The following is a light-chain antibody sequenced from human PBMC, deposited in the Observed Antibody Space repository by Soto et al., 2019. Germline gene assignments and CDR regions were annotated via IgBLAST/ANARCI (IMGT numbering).Light chain of an antibody. CDR3: SSYTSSSTDV. V-gene: IGLV2-14*01. Sequence: QSVLTQPASVSGSPGQSITISCTGASSDVGGYNYVSWYQQRPGKAPKLMIYDVSNRPSGVSNRFSGSKSGNTASLTISGLQAEDEADYYCSSYTSSSTDVFGTGTKVT. J-gene: IGLJ1*01. CDR1: SSDVGGYNY. CDR2: DVS.